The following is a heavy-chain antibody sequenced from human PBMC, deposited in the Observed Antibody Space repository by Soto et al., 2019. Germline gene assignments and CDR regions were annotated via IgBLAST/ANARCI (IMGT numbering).Heavy chain of an antibody. CDR3: ASKYCPSTICYLFDN. D-gene: IGHD2-15*01. CDR1: GGSITRNHW. J-gene: IGHJ4*02. V-gene: IGHV4-4*02. CDR2: IFHRGTS. Sequence: SETLSLTCSVSGGSITRNHWWSCFRQAPGKGLEWIGEIFHRGTSHHNPSLESRVTLSVDKSKNQFSLMLTSVTAADTAVYYCASKYCPSTICYLFDNWGQGALVTVSS.